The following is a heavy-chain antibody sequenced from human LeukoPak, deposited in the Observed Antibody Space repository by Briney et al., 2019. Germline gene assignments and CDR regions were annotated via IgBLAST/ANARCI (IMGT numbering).Heavy chain of an antibody. Sequence: SETLSLTCTVSGGSISSSSSYWSWIRQPPGKGLEWIGSIYYSGSSFDNPALKSRVTISVDTSKNQFSLKLSSVTAADTAVYYCARHRSGWLQSSFDYWGQGTLVTVSS. CDR3: ARHRSGWLQSSFDY. D-gene: IGHD5-24*01. CDR2: IYYSGSS. V-gene: IGHV4-39*01. CDR1: GGSISSSSSY. J-gene: IGHJ4*02.